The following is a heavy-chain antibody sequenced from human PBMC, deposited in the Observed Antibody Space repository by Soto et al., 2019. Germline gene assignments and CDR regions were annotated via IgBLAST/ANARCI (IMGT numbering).Heavy chain of an antibody. Sequence: QVQLVESGGGVVQPGRSLRLSCAVSGFTVSTYGMHWVRQAPGKGLEWVAVISRDGGTKYYADYVQGRFTISRDNSRNTLFLEMNSLRGDDMAVYYCTGEVASGYWGQGTLVTVSS. D-gene: IGHD2-8*02. V-gene: IGHV3-30*03. J-gene: IGHJ4*02. CDR1: GFTVSTYG. CDR2: ISRDGGTK. CDR3: TGEVASGY.